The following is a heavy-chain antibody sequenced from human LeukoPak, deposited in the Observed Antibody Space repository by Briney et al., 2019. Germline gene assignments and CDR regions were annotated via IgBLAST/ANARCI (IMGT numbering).Heavy chain of an antibody. CDR3: ARGPRYCSGGGCYFYFQH. V-gene: IGHV1-8*01. J-gene: IGHJ1*01. D-gene: IGHD2-15*01. CDR2: MNPNSGNT. CDR1: GYTFTSYD. Sequence: GASVKVSCKASGYTFTSYDINWVRQATGQGLEWMGWMNPNSGNTGYAQKFQGRVTMTRNTSISTAYMELSSLRSEDTAVYYCARGPRYCSGGGCYFYFQHWGQGTLVTVSS.